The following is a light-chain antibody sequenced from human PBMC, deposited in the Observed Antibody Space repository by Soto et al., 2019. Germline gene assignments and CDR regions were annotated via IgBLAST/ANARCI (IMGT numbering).Light chain of an antibody. V-gene: IGKV3-20*01. J-gene: IGKJ2*01. CDR2: GAS. CDR1: QSVNSNY. CDR3: QQYGSSPPYT. Sequence: EMVLTQSPGTLSLSPGERATLSCRASQSVNSNYLAWYQQKPGQAPRLLIYGASSRAAGIPDRFSGSGSGTDFTLTISRLEPEDFAVYYCQQYGSSPPYTFGLGTKLEIK.